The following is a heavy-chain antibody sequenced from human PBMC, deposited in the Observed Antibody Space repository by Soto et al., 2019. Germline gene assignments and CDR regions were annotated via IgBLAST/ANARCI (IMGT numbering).Heavy chain of an antibody. CDR1: GFTFSSHA. V-gene: IGHV3-23*01. Sequence: EVQLLESGGGLVQPGGSLRLSCAVSGFTFSSHAMSWVRQAPGKGLECVSSITGSGDSTYYADSVKGRFTISRDKSRSTLYLQMTSLRAEDTAVYYCAKDLQLSGWLSAQTFDYWGQGTRVTVSS. CDR3: AKDLQLSGWLSAQTFDY. J-gene: IGHJ4*02. D-gene: IGHD6-19*01. CDR2: ITGSGDST.